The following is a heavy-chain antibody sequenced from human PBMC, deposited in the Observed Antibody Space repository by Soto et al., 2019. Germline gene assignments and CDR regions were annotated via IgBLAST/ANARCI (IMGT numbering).Heavy chain of an antibody. D-gene: IGHD2-21*01. J-gene: IGHJ6*02. V-gene: IGHV4-31*03. CDR1: GDSISSGGYY. Sequence: QVQLQESGPGLVKPSQTLSLTCTVSGDSISSGGYYWSWIRQHPGKGLEWIGYIFYTGTTYYNPSLKSRVSISVDPSKNQFSRKLTSVTAADTAIYYCARARVRRDNKSYGMDVWGQGTTVTVSS. CDR2: IFYTGTT. CDR3: ARARVRRDNKSYGMDV.